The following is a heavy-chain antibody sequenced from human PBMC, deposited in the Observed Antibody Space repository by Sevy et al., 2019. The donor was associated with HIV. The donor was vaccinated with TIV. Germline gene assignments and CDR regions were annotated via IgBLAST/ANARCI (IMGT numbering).Heavy chain of an antibody. V-gene: IGHV4-34*01. CDR1: GGSFSGYY. CDR3: TRVAASGGSRPSGYYYYGMDV. D-gene: IGHD2-15*01. J-gene: IGHJ6*02. CDR2: INHSGST. Sequence: SEILSLTCAVYGGSFSGYYWSWIRQPPGKGLEWFGEINHSGSTNYNPSLKSRVTISVDTSKNQFSLKLSSVTAADTAVYYCTRVAASGGSRPSGYYYYGMDVWGQGTTVTVSS.